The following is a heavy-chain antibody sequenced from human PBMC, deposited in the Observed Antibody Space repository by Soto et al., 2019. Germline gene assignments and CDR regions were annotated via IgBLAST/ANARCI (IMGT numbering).Heavy chain of an antibody. D-gene: IGHD3-10*01. CDR3: ARARRGAPYYYTMDL. CDR1: GFTFSSYA. CDR2: ISGSGGIT. Sequence: GGSLRLSCIASGFTFSSYAMTWVRQAPGKGLEWVSDISGSGGITYYADSVKGRFTISRANSKNTLNLQMNSLRADDTAVYYCARARRGAPYYYTMDLWRQGTTVTVS. V-gene: IGHV3-23*01. J-gene: IGHJ6*02.